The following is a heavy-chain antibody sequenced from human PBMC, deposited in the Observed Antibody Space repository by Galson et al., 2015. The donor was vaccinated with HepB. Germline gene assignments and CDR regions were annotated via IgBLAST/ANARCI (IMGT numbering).Heavy chain of an antibody. CDR1: GFTFSDCY. V-gene: IGHV3-11*04. CDR2: ISSSGNTI. J-gene: IGHJ6*02. D-gene: IGHD2-2*01. Sequence: SLRLSCAASGFTFSDCYMSWIRQAPGKGLEWVSYISSSGNTIYYADSVKGRFTISRDNAKNSLYLQMNSLRAEDTAVYYCARDSELEYCSSTSCSPDYYYYGMDVWGQGTTVTVSS. CDR3: ARDSELEYCSSTSCSPDYYYYGMDV.